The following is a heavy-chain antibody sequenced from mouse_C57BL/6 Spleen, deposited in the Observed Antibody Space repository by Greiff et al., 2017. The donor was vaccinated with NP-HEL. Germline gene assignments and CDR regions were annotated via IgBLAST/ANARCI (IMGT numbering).Heavy chain of an antibody. Sequence: QVQLQQSGAELMKPGASVKLSCKATGYTFTGYWIEWVKQRPGHGLEWIGEILPGSGSTNYNEKFKGKATFTADTSSNTAYMQLSSLTTEDSAIYYCARRDITTVWYFDVWGTGTTVTVSS. CDR1: GYTFTGYW. CDR3: ARRDITTVWYFDV. V-gene: IGHV1-9*01. CDR2: ILPGSGST. J-gene: IGHJ1*03. D-gene: IGHD1-1*01.